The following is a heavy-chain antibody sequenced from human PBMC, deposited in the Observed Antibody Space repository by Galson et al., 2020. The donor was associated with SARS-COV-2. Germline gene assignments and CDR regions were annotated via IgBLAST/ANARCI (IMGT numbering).Heavy chain of an antibody. V-gene: IGHV3-21*01. J-gene: IGHJ2*01. Sequence: GESLKISCAASGFTFSDHTMILVRPAPGKGLEWVAFILGSGSHRYYADSVKGRFTISRDSAKSSLNLQMNSLGADDTAVYYCARDLGPAPMIKWYFDLWGRGALVTVSS. CDR2: ILGSGSHR. CDR1: GFTFSDHT. D-gene: IGHD3-16*01. CDR3: ARDLGPAPMIKWYFDL.